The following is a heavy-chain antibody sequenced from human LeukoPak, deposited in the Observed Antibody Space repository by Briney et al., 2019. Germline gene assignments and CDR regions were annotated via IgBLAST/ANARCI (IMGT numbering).Heavy chain of an antibody. D-gene: IGHD3-10*01. J-gene: IGHJ4*02. CDR3: ARAKVFYGSGSYYNDY. Sequence: GGSLRLSCAASGFTFSSYSMNWVRQAPGKGLEWVSVIYSGGSTYYADSVKGRFTISRDNSKNTLYLQMNSLRAEDTAVYYCARAKVFYGSGSYYNDYWGQGTLVTVSS. CDR2: IYSGGST. CDR1: GFTFSSYS. V-gene: IGHV3-53*01.